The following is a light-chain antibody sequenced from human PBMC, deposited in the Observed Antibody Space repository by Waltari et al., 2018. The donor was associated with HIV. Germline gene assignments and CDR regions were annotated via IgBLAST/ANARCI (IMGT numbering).Light chain of an antibody. V-gene: IGLV2-14*01. CDR1: HSDVGAYNF. J-gene: IGLJ3*02. CDR3: TSYTSSSTWL. Sequence: QSALTQPASVSGSPGQSITISCTGTHSDVGAYNFVSWYQQQSGKAPKLIIYEVNNRPSGVSDRFSGSKSGNTASLTIFGLHTEDEADYYCTSYTSSSTWLFGGGTKLTVL. CDR2: EVN.